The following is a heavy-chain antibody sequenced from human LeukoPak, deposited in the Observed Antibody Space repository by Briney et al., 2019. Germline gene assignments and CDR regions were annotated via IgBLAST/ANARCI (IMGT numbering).Heavy chain of an antibody. Sequence: ASVKVSCKDSGYTFRSYGINWVRQAPGQGLEWMGWISAYNGNTNYAQNVQGRVTMTTDTSTSTVYMELRSLRSDDTAVYYCARVQYSGSYFGGWVYYYYYMDVWGKGTTVTVSS. V-gene: IGHV1-18*01. CDR2: ISAYNGNT. J-gene: IGHJ6*03. CDR3: ARVQYSGSYFGGWVYYYYYMDV. CDR1: GYTFRSYG. D-gene: IGHD1-26*01.